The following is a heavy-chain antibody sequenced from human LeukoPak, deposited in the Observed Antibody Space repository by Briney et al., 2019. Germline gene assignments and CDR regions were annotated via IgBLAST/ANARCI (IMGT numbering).Heavy chain of an antibody. J-gene: IGHJ4*02. Sequence: GGSLRLSCAASGFTFRNYAMDWVRQAPGKGLEWVAVIWSDGSNDRYADSVKGRFTISRDNSMNTLFLQMNSLRVEDTAVYYCARERAGDYFDYWGQGTLVTVSS. CDR2: IWSDGSND. D-gene: IGHD6-19*01. CDR3: ARERAGDYFDY. V-gene: IGHV3-33*01. CDR1: GFTFRNYA.